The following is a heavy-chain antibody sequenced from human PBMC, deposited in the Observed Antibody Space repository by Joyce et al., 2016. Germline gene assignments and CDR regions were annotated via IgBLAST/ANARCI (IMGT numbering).Heavy chain of an antibody. Sequence: QLQLQESGSGLVKPSQTLSLTCAVSGGSISSGGYSWSWIRQPPGKGLEWIGYIYHSGSTYYNPSLKSRVTISVDRSKTQFSLKLSSVTAADTAVYYCARGLGGYCSCGNCPYGDFDYWGQGTLVTVSS. CDR2: IYHSGST. D-gene: IGHD2-15*01. J-gene: IGHJ4*02. CDR1: GGSISSGGYS. CDR3: ARGLGGYCSCGNCPYGDFDY. V-gene: IGHV4-30-2*01.